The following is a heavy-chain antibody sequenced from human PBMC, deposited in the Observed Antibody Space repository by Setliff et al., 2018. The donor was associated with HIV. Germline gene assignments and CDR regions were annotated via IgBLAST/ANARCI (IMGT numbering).Heavy chain of an antibody. CDR2: IREDGSEK. Sequence: GGSLRLSCAASGFSFSSYWMSWVRQAPGKGLEWVANIREDGSEKYYVDSVRGRFTISRDNAKNSLYLQMNSLRAEDTAVYYCARDATRGGDMDVWAKGTTVTVSS. D-gene: IGHD2-15*01. CDR1: GFSFSSYW. V-gene: IGHV3-7*01. CDR3: ARDATRGGDMDV. J-gene: IGHJ6*03.